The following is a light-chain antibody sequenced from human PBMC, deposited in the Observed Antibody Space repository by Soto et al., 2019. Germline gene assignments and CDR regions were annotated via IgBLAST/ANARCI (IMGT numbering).Light chain of an antibody. CDR1: QSINWY. CDR2: AAS. J-gene: IGKJ1*01. CDR3: QQHYIAPWT. Sequence: MTQSQSSLSASVGDRVTITCRASQSINWYLNLYQQKPWKAPNLLFYAASSLQSGVPSRFSGSGSGTDFTLTISSLQSEDFAPYYCQQHYIAPWTFGQGTKV. V-gene: IGKV1-39*01.